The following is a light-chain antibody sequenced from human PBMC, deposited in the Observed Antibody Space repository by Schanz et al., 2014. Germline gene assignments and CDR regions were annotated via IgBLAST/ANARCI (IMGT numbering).Light chain of an antibody. CDR1: SSDVGGYNY. CDR2: DVS. J-gene: IGLJ3*02. V-gene: IGLV2-14*03. Sequence: SALTQPASVSGSPGQSITISCTGTSSDVGGYNYVSWYQHHPGKAPKLMIYDVSNRPSGVSNRFSGSKSGNTASLTISGLQAEDEADYYCSSYTRSSTQVFGGGTKLTVL. CDR3: SSYTRSSTQV.